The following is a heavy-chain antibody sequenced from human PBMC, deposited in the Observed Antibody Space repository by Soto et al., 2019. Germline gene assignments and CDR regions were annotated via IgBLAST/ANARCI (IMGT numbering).Heavy chain of an antibody. CDR3: ARDRAPGGIGAYFDY. Sequence: PSETLSLTCAVSGGSISGYYWSWVRQPAGKGLEWIGRIYASGSTNYNPSLKSRVTMSVDTSKNQFSLQLSSVTAADTAVYYCARDRAPGGIGAYFDYWGQGTLVTVSS. D-gene: IGHD1-26*01. CDR2: IYASGST. CDR1: GGSISGYY. V-gene: IGHV4-4*07. J-gene: IGHJ4*02.